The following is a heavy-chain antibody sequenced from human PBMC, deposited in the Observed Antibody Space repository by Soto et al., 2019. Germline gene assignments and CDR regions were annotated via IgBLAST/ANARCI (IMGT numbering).Heavy chain of an antibody. CDR1: GGSISSSSYY. Sequence: TSETLSLTCTVSGGSISSSSYYWSWIRQPPGKGLEWIGSIYYSGSTNYNPSLKSRVTISVDTSKNQFSLKLSSVTAADTAVYYCARRYGGTFDYWGQGTLVTVSS. CDR3: ARRYGGTFDY. V-gene: IGHV4-39*07. J-gene: IGHJ4*02. CDR2: IYYSGST. D-gene: IGHD2-15*01.